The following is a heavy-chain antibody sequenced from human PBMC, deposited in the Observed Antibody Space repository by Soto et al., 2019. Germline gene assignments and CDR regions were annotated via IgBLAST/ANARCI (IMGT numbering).Heavy chain of an antibody. CDR3: ARVLYYGSGSYSPYGMDV. J-gene: IGHJ6*02. CDR1: GVSFNNNG. CDR2: VSHPFRTS. Sequence: QVQLVQSGAEVKKPGSSVKVSCKTSGVSFNNNGIGWVRQAPGRGLEWMGGVSHPFRTSNYARKFQGRISITADASTGTVNRELSSLASEDTAQYYCARVLYYGSGSYSPYGMDVWGQGTTVTVSS. D-gene: IGHD3-10*01. V-gene: IGHV1-69*01.